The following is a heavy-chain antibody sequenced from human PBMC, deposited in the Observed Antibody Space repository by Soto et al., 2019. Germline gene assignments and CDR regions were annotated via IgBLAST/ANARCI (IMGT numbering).Heavy chain of an antibody. CDR1: GFTLSSYA. CDR3: AKDLRYCTNGVCYISAYGMDV. CDR2: ISGSGGST. D-gene: IGHD2-8*01. J-gene: IGHJ6*02. Sequence: GGSLRLSCAASGFTLSSYAMSWVRQAPGKGLEWVSAISGSGGSTYYADSVKGRFTISRDNSKNTLYLQMNSLRAEDTAVYYCAKDLRYCTNGVCYISAYGMDVWGQGSTVTVSS. V-gene: IGHV3-23*01.